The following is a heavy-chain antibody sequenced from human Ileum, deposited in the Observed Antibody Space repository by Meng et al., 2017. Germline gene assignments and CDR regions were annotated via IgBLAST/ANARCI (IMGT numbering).Heavy chain of an antibody. CDR1: GGSLTGYT. V-gene: IGHV4-34*01. CDR2: INHGGNT. CDR3: ARVELRGDTRDSCGLDH. Sequence: LRAWVWVLFERVEVQSPRCAVYGGSLTGYTCNWSRQTRGKGLGGIGEINHGGNTNHNPSLKNRVTISIGTSRVQFSQKMTSVTVADSAVYYGARVELRGDTRDSCGLDHWGQGTLVTVSS. J-gene: IGHJ4*02. D-gene: IGHD3-22*01.